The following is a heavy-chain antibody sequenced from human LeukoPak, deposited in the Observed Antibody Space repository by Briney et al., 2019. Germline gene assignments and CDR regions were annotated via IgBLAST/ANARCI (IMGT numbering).Heavy chain of an antibody. CDR1: GGSISSGDYY. V-gene: IGHV4-30-4*08. D-gene: IGHD2-15*01. Sequence: SETLSLTCTVSGGSISSGDYYWSWIRQPPGKGLEWIGYIYYSGSTYYNPSLKSRVTISVDTSKNQFSLKLSSVTAADTAVYYCARDQGLYCSGGSCSLRSWFDPWGQGTLVTVSS. CDR2: IYYSGST. J-gene: IGHJ5*02. CDR3: ARDQGLYCSGGSCSLRSWFDP.